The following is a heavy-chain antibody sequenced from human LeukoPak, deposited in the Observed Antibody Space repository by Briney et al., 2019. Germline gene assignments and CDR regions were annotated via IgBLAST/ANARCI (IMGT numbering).Heavy chain of an antibody. D-gene: IGHD2-21*02. CDR1: GYTFTGYY. V-gene: IGHV1-2*02. CDR2: INPNSGGT. Sequence: ASVKVSCKASGYTFTGYYMHWVRQAPGQGLEWMGWINPNSGGTNYAQKFQGRVTMTRDTSISTAYMELSRLRSDDTAVYYRARAPIVVVTATAFDIWGQGTMVTVSS. J-gene: IGHJ3*02. CDR3: ARAPIVVVTATAFDI.